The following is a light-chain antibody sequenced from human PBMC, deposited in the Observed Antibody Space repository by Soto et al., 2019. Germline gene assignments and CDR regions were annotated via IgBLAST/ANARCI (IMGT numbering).Light chain of an antibody. CDR2: DVT. CDR3: SSYTRSGYVVV. J-gene: IGLJ3*02. V-gene: IGLV2-14*03. CDR1: ISDVGGYNY. Sequence: QSALTQPASVSGSPGQSITISCTGTISDVGGYNYVSWYQHFPGKAPKLIIYDVTDRPSGVSSRFSGSKSGNTASLTISGLQAEDEADYYCSSYTRSGYVVVFGGGTKVTVL.